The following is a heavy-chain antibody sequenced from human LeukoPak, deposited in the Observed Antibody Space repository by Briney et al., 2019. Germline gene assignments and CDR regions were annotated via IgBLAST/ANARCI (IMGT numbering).Heavy chain of an antibody. CDR2: ISTSDNTI. J-gene: IGHJ6*02. Sequence: GGSLRLSCSGSGFTFADYYMSWIRQAPGKGLEWVSYISTSDNTIYYADSVKGRFTISRDNAKNSVYLQMSSLRAEDTAIYYCARDPVEFLESLRVQYYYRFDVWGQGTTVTVSS. D-gene: IGHD3-3*02. V-gene: IGHV3-11*01. CDR1: GFTFADYY. CDR3: ARDPVEFLESLRVQYYYRFDV.